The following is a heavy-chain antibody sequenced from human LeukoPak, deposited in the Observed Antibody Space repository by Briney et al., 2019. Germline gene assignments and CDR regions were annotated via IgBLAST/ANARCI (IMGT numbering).Heavy chain of an antibody. Sequence: GGSLRLSCAGSGFSVSSNYMTWVRQAPGKGLEWVAVIYSGDNTYYLDSVKGRSTVSRDKSKNTLYLQMNSLRAEDTAVYYCARDLEYFDSGTACDIWGQGTMVTVSP. CDR2: IYSGDNT. J-gene: IGHJ3*02. CDR1: GFSVSSNY. D-gene: IGHD3-9*01. V-gene: IGHV3-53*01. CDR3: ARDLEYFDSGTACDI.